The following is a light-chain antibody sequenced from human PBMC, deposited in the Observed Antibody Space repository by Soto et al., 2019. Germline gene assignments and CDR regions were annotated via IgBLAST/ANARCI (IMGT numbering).Light chain of an antibody. CDR2: GVS. Sequence: EFVMTQSPGTLYLSPGERATLSCRASQSVTNNYLAWYQQKPGQAPRLLIHGVSSRAAGIPDRFSGSGSGTDFTLTISRLEPEDFAVYYCQQYGGSPLVTFGPGTKVDIK. V-gene: IGKV3-20*01. CDR1: QSVTNNY. CDR3: QQYGGSPLVT. J-gene: IGKJ3*01.